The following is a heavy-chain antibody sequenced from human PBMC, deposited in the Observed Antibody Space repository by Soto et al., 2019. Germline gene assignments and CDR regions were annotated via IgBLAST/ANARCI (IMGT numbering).Heavy chain of an antibody. CDR2: IKQDGSEK. Sequence: GGSLRLSCAASGFTFSSYWMSWVRQAPGKGLEWVANIKQDGSEKYYVDSVKGRFTISRDNAKNSLYLQMNSLRAEDTAVYYCARDPMITFGGVIVISASDYWGQGTLVTVSS. CDR3: ARDPMITFGGVIVISASDY. D-gene: IGHD3-16*02. V-gene: IGHV3-7*01. CDR1: GFTFSSYW. J-gene: IGHJ4*02.